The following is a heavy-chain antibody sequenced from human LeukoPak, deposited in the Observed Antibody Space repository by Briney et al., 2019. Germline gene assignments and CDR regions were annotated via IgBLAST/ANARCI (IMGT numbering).Heavy chain of an antibody. V-gene: IGHV4-38-2*02. CDR1: GYSISSSYF. CDR3: ARVVASTSIDS. D-gene: IGHD2-15*01. Sequence: SETLSLTCIGSGYSISSSYFWGWVRQPPGKGLEWIGSIFHSGSVYYNPSLKSRVTISVDPSKNRFSLKLTSVTAADTAVYYCARVVASTSIDSWGQGTLVTVSS. J-gene: IGHJ4*02. CDR2: IFHSGSV.